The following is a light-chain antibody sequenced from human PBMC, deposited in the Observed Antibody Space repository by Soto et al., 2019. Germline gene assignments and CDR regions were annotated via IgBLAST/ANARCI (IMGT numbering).Light chain of an antibody. J-gene: IGKJ4*01. Sequence: DIQMTQSPSLLSASVGDRVTITCRASQGISGWLAWYQQKPEKAPMSLVYAASSLHSGVPSRFSGSGSGTDFTLTVSNLQPEDSATYYCQQYDTYPLTFGGGTKVEIK. CDR1: QGISGW. CDR2: AAS. CDR3: QQYDTYPLT. V-gene: IGKV1D-16*01.